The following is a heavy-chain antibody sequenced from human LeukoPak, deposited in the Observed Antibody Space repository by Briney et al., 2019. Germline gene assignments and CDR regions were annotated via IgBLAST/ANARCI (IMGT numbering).Heavy chain of an antibody. CDR1: GFTFSSYG. Sequence: GGSLRLSCAASGFTFSSYGMHWVRQAPGKGLEWVAVIWYDGSNKYYADSVKGRFTISRDNSKNTLYLQMNSLRAEDTAVYYCARGSPHYYDSSGYPLWGQGTLVTVSS. J-gene: IGHJ4*02. D-gene: IGHD3-22*01. V-gene: IGHV3-33*01. CDR3: ARGSPHYYDSSGYPL. CDR2: IWYDGSNK.